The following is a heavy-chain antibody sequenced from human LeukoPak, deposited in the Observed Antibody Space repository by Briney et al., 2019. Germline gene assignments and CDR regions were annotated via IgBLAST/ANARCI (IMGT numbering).Heavy chain of an antibody. Sequence: GGSLRLSCAASGFTFDDYAMHWVRQAPGKGLEWVSGISWNSGSIGYADSVKGRFTISRDNAKNTLYLQMNSLRAEDTAVYYCARGDVGDWTAAGTRGFDYWGQGTLVTVSS. V-gene: IGHV3-9*01. D-gene: IGHD6-13*01. J-gene: IGHJ4*02. CDR2: ISWNSGSI. CDR1: GFTFDDYA. CDR3: ARGDVGDWTAAGTRGFDY.